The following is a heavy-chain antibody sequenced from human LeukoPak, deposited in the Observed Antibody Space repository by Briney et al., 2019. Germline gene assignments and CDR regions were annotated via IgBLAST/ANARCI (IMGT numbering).Heavy chain of an antibody. Sequence: GGTLRLSCATSGFNFDRYTIHWVRQAPGKGLEWVSLAGWAGGTTFYSDSVRGRFTISRDSGRKSVYLQMNSLTTDDTAFYFCAKELDTMFFDYWGQGALVTVSS. CDR2: AGWAGGTT. CDR1: GFNFDRYT. D-gene: IGHD3-10*02. J-gene: IGHJ4*02. V-gene: IGHV3-43*01. CDR3: AKELDTMFFDY.